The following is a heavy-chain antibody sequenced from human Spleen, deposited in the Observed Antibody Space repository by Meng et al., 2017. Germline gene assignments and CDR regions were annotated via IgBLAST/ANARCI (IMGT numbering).Heavy chain of an antibody. CDR2: IYHSGSA. CDR3: ARKYGNYPYYFDY. CDR1: GGSISSGGYY. V-gene: IGHV4-31*03. D-gene: IGHD1-7*01. Sequence: QVQRQESGPGLVKPSQTLSLTCTVSGGSISSGGYYWSWIRQHPGKGLEWIGEIYHSGSANYNPSLKSRLTMSVDKSKTQFSLTLSSVTAADTAVYYCARKYGNYPYYFDYWGQGTLVTVSS. J-gene: IGHJ4*02.